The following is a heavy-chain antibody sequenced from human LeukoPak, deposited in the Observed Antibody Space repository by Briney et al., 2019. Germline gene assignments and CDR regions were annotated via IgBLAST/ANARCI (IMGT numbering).Heavy chain of an antibody. D-gene: IGHD4-23*01. CDR2: INPSGGST. CDR3: ARVSRTVVTHKAAAFDI. V-gene: IGHV1-46*01. J-gene: IGHJ3*02. Sequence: ASVKVSCKASGYTFTSYYMHWVRQAPGQGLEWMGIINPSGGSTSYAQKFQGRVTMTRDTSTSTVYMELSSLRSEDTAVYYCARVSRTVVTHKAAAFDIWGQGTLVNVSS. CDR1: GYTFTSYY.